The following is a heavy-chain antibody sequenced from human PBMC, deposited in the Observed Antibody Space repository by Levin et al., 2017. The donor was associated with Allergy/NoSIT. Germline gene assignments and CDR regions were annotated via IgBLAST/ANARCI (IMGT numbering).Heavy chain of an antibody. D-gene: IGHD6-13*01. V-gene: IGHV1-2*02. CDR2: INPKSGGT. CDR3: ARDLTSSWYYFDS. J-gene: IGHJ4*02. Sequence: PGESLKISCKASGYTFTGYYMNWVRQAPGQGLEWMGWINPKSGGTNYAQKFQGRVTMTTDTTISTAYMELNNLRSDDTAYYYCARDLTSSWYYFDSWGQGTLVTVSS. CDR1: GYTFTGYY.